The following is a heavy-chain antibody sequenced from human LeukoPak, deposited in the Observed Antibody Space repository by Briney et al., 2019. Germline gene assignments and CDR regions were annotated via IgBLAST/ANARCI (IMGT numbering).Heavy chain of an antibody. Sequence: GGSLRLSCGASGFTFSRYAMSWVRQAPGKGLQWVSEIGGSGVTTYYADSVKGRFTISRDNAKNTLYLQMNSLRAEDTAVYYCSKWKAIVLVPEARSPIDYWGQGTLVTVSS. CDR1: GFTFSRYA. CDR2: IGGSGVTT. J-gene: IGHJ4*02. CDR3: SKWKAIVLVPEARSPIDY. V-gene: IGHV3-23*01. D-gene: IGHD2-2*01.